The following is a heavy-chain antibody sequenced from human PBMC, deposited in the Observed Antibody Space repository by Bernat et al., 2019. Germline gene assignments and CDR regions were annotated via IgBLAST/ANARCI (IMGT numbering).Heavy chain of an antibody. CDR3: AKVASRYCSGGSCSSGYFDY. Sequence: QVQLVESGGGVVQPGGSLRLSCAASGFTFGSYGIHWVRQAPGKGLEWVAGISYDGSHKYYADSVKGRFTISRDNSKGTLYLQMDSLRAEDTAVYYCAKVASRYCSGGSCSSGYFDYRGRGNLVSISA. D-gene: IGHD2-15*01. CDR1: GFTFGSYG. J-gene: IGHJ4*02. V-gene: IGHV3-30*18. CDR2: ISYDGSHK.